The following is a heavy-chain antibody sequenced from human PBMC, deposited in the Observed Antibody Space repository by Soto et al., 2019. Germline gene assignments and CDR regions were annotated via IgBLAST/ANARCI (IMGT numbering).Heavy chain of an antibody. CDR3: ARDDGTDAYGMEV. Sequence: ASVKVSCKASGYTFTSYYMHWVRQAPGQGLEWMGIINPSGGSAIYAQKFQGRVTMTRDTSTSTVYMELSSRRSEDTAVYYWARDDGTDAYGMEVWGQGTTVNVSS. J-gene: IGHJ6*02. CDR2: INPSGGSA. CDR1: GYTFTSYY. D-gene: IGHD1-26*01. V-gene: IGHV1-46*01.